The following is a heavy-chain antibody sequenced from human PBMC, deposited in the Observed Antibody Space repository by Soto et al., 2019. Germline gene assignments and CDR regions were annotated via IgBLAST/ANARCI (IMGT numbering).Heavy chain of an antibody. CDR2: ISAYNGNT. Sequence: GASVKVSCKASGYTFTSYGISWVRQAPGQGLEWMGWISAYNGNTNYAQKLQGRVTMTTDTSTSTAYMELRSLRSDDTAVYYCARGHPPYYGDYVRWFDPWGQGTLVTVSS. V-gene: IGHV1-18*04. J-gene: IGHJ5*02. CDR3: ARGHPPYYGDYVRWFDP. CDR1: GYTFTSYG. D-gene: IGHD4-17*01.